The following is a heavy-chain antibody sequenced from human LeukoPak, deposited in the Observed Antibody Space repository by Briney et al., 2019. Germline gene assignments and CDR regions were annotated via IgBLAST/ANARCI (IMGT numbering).Heavy chain of an antibody. V-gene: IGHV4-59*01. CDR2: IYYSGSP. Sequence: SETLSLTCTVSGGSISSYYWSWVRQPPGKGLEWIGYIYYSGSPNYNPSLKSRVTISVDTSKNQYSLKLSSVTAADTAVYYCARTAAGPQYYYYYGMDVWGQGTTVTVSS. J-gene: IGHJ6*02. D-gene: IGHD6-13*01. CDR3: ARTAAGPQYYYYYGMDV. CDR1: GGSISSYY.